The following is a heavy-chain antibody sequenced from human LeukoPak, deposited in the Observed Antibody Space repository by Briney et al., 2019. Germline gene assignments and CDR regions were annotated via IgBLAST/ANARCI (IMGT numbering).Heavy chain of an antibody. CDR1: GYTFTSYG. Sequence: GASVKVSCKASGYTFTSYGISWVRQAPGQGLEWMGGFHPEDNVTINAQSFQGRVTMTEDTSTNTAYMELNSLRSEDTAVYYCATDRLNFDILTGYNNPPSWGAFEIWGQGTMGTVSS. CDR3: ATDRLNFDILTGYNNPPSWGAFEI. J-gene: IGHJ3*02. CDR2: FHPEDNVT. V-gene: IGHV1-24*01. D-gene: IGHD3-9*01.